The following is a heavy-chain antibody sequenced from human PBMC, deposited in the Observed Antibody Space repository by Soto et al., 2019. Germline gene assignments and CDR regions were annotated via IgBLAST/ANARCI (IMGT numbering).Heavy chain of an antibody. J-gene: IGHJ3*01. D-gene: IGHD6-13*01. V-gene: IGHV3-23*01. CDR1: GFTFNNYA. CDR2: SIGTGGGT. CDR3: AKFWEREAGNWYLIFDL. Sequence: EVRLLESGGGLVQPGGSLRLSCAASGFTFNNYAMNWVRQAPGKGLEWVASIGTGGGTYHADTVKGRFTIPRENSKNTLDPPKNSLSPGDPAVYYCAKFWEREAGNWYLIFDLCGQGTMVTVAS.